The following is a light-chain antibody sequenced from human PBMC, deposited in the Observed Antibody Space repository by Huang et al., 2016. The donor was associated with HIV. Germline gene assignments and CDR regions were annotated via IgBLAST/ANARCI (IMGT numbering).Light chain of an antibody. CDR2: AAS. CDR1: QPINTW. Sequence: DIQMTQSPSSVSASAGDRVTITCRASQPINTWLAWYQQKPGKAPKLLIYAASSLQSGVPSRVSGSGSGTDFTLTISSLQPEDFAFYFCQQAKSYPLTFGGGTKVEIK. J-gene: IGKJ4*01. CDR3: QQAKSYPLT. V-gene: IGKV1-12*01.